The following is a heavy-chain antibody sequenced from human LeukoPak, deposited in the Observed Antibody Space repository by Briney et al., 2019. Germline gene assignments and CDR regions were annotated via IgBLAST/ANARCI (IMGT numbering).Heavy chain of an antibody. CDR2: VRRGASGGAT. CDR1: GFSFGDYA. CDR3: SSSYYHDSSGYGPLDY. D-gene: IGHD3-22*01. V-gene: IGHV3-49*03. J-gene: IGHJ4*02. Sequence: GGSLGLSCTGSGFSFGDYAMAWFRQAPGKGLGWVGFVRRGASGGATYYAASVKDRFIISRDDSKSIAYLQMNSLETEDTAVYYCSSSYYHDSSGYGPLDYWGQGTLVTVSS.